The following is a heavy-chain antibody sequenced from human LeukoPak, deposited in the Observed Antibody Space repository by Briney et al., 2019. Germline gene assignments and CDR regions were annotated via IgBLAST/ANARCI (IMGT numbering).Heavy chain of an antibody. CDR1: GFTFSSYW. CDR2: IKQDGSEK. J-gene: IGHJ4*02. V-gene: IGHV3-7*01. D-gene: IGHD6-13*01. Sequence: PGGSLRLSCVASGFTFSSYWMNWVRQAPGQGLEWVATIKQDGSEKYYVDSVKGRFTISRDNAKNSLYLQMNSLRAEDTAVYYCTRDLAAAAAGTVWGQGTLVTVSS. CDR3: TRDLAAAAAGTV.